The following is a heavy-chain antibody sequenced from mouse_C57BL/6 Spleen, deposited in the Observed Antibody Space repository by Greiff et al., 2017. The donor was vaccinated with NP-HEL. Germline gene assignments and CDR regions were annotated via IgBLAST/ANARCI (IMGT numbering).Heavy chain of an antibody. Sequence: EVQVVESGGGLVKPGGSLKLSCAASGFTFSDYGMHWVRQAPEKGLEWVAYISSGSSTIYYADTVKGRFTISRDNAKNTLFLQMTSLRSEDTAMYYCARAILGGAMDYWGQGTSVTVSS. CDR3: ARAILGGAMDY. CDR1: GFTFSDYG. J-gene: IGHJ4*01. CDR2: ISSGSSTI. V-gene: IGHV5-17*01.